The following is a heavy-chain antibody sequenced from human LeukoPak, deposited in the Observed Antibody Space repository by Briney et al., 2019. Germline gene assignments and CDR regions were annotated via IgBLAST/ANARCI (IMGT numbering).Heavy chain of an antibody. D-gene: IGHD5-18*01. CDR2: IIPIFGTA. Sequence: SVKVSCKASGGTFSSYAISWVRQAPGQGLEWMGGIIPIFGTANYAQKFQGRVTITADESTSTAYMELSSLRAEDTAVYYCAGVRYSYGQYFDYWGQGTLVTVSS. CDR3: AGVRYSYGQYFDY. J-gene: IGHJ4*02. CDR1: GGTFSSYA. V-gene: IGHV1-69*13.